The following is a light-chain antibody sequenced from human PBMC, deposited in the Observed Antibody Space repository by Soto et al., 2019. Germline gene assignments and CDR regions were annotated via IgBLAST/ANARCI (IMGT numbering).Light chain of an antibody. CDR3: CSYAGSSTLRVV. V-gene: IGLV2-23*01. CDR1: SSDVGSYNL. Sequence: QSAPTQPASVSGSPGQSITISCTGTSSDVGSYNLVSWYQQHPGKAPKLMIYEGSKRPSGVSNRFSGSKSGNTASLTISGLQAEDEADYYCCSYAGSSTLRVVFGGGTKLTVL. J-gene: IGLJ2*01. CDR2: EGS.